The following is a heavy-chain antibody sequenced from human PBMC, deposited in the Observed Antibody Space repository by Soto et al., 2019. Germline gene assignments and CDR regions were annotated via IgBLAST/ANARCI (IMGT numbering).Heavy chain of an antibody. V-gene: IGHV3-74*01. CDR1: GFTFSSYW. Sequence: EVQLVESGGGLVQPGGSLRLSCAASGFTFSSYWMHWVRQTPWKGLVWVSRINSDGSSTSYADSVKGRFTISRDNAENTLYLQMNSLRAEDTAVYYCAREKDWNYGDWGQGTLVTVSS. D-gene: IGHD1-7*01. J-gene: IGHJ4*02. CDR3: AREKDWNYGD. CDR2: INSDGSST.